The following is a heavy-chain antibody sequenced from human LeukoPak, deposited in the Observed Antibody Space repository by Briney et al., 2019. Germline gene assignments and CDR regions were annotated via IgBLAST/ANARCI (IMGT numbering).Heavy chain of an antibody. CDR3: ARRTDY. J-gene: IGHJ4*02. V-gene: IGHV4-4*07. CDR2: IYSSGST. CDR1: GGSMNNYY. D-gene: IGHD1-14*01. Sequence: SETLSLTCTVSGGSMNNYYWNLIRQPAGKGLEWIGHIYSSGSTNYNPSLKSRVTMSIDTSRNQFFLKLSSVTAADTAVYYCARRTDYWGQGTLVTVSS.